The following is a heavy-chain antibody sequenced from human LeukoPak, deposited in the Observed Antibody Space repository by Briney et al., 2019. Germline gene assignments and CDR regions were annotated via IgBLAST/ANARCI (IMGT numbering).Heavy chain of an antibody. CDR1: GGTFSSYA. V-gene: IGHV1-69*13. J-gene: IGHJ4*02. D-gene: IGHD3-22*01. CDR3: ARAENYYDSSGLSGY. CDR2: IIPIFGTA. Sequence: GASVKVSCKASGGTFSSYAISWVRQAPGQGLEWMGGIIPIFGTANYAQKFQGRVTITADESTSTAYMELSGLRSEDTAVYYCARAENYYDSSGLSGYWGQGTLVTVSS.